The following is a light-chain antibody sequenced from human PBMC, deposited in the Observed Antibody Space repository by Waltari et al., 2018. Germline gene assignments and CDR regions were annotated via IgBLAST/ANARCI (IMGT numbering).Light chain of an antibody. V-gene: IGKV3-20*01. CDR2: GAS. CDR3: QQYGRSPYT. CDR1: QSLSSTY. Sequence: EIVLTQSPGTLSLSPGERATLSCRASQSLSSTYLAWYQQKPGQAPRLLIYGASTRATGIPDTFSGSESETDFTLTISRLEPEDFAVYYCQQYGRSPYTFGQGTTLEIQ. J-gene: IGKJ2*01.